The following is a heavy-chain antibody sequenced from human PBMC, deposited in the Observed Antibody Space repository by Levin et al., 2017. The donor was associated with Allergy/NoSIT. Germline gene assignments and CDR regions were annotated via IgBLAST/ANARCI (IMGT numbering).Heavy chain of an antibody. CDR1: GFTFSNYD. CDR3: AKAGRSTNMIFDY. J-gene: IGHJ4*02. CDR2: ITHSGDRT. Sequence: GESLKISCAASGFTFSNYDMAWVRQAPGKGLEWVSSITHSGDRTWYAESVNGRFTISRDNSKNTLYLQMSGLRAEDTAVYYCAKAGRSTNMIFDYWGQGTLVTLSS. V-gene: IGHV3-23*01. D-gene: IGHD1-1*01.